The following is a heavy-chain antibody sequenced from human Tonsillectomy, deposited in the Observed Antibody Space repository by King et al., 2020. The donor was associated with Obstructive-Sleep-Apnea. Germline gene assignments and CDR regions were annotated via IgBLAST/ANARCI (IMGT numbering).Heavy chain of an antibody. CDR1: GFTFDDYA. Sequence: DVQLVQSGGVVVQPGGSLRLSCAASGFTFDDYAMHWVRQAPGKGLEWVSLISWDGGSTYYADSVKGRFTISRDNSKNSLYLQMNSLRAGDTALYYCAKGGGPHYYYYYGMDVWGQGTTVTVSS. D-gene: IGHD4-23*01. V-gene: IGHV3-43D*03. CDR2: ISWDGGST. CDR3: AKGGGPHYYYYYGMDV. J-gene: IGHJ6*02.